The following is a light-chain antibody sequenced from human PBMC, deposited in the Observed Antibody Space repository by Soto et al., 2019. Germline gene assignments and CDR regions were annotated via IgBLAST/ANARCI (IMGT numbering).Light chain of an antibody. CDR1: QGVSSN. Sequence: EIVMTQSPATLSVSPGERATLSGRAPQGVSSNLAWYHQKPGQAPRLLVYGASTRSTGIPARFSGSGSGTELTLTISSLQSEEVAVYYCQQYNNWATAFGQGIKVEIK. CDR2: GAS. J-gene: IGKJ1*01. CDR3: QQYNNWATA. V-gene: IGKV3-15*01.